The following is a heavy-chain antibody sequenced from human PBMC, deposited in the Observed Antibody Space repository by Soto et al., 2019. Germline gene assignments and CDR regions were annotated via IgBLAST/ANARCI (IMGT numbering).Heavy chain of an antibody. CDR1: GGTFSSYA. D-gene: IGHD3-10*01. Sequence: QVQLVQSGAEVKKPGSSVKVSCKASGGTFSSYAISWVRQAPGQGLEWMGGIIPIFGTANYAQKFQGRVTMTADESTSTAYMELSSLRSEDTAGYYCASAGWFGAAFDYWGQGTLVTVSS. CDR3: ASAGWFGAAFDY. J-gene: IGHJ4*02. CDR2: IIPIFGTA. V-gene: IGHV1-69*01.